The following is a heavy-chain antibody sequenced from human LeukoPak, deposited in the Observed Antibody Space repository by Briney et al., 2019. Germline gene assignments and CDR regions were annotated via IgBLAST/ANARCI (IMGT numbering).Heavy chain of an antibody. CDR1: GGSISNYY. CDR3: ARSDTYGGVIAFDAFDI. Sequence: SETLSLTCSVSGGSISNYYWSWIRQPPGKGLEWIGYIFYSGSTNYNPSLKSRVTISLDTSKKQLSLKLSSVTAADTALYYCARSDTYGGVIAFDAFDIWGQGTMVTVSS. D-gene: IGHD3-16*02. CDR2: IFYSGST. V-gene: IGHV4-59*01. J-gene: IGHJ3*02.